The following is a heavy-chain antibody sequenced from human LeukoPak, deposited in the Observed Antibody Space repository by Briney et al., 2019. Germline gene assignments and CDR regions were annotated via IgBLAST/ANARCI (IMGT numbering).Heavy chain of an antibody. CDR3: AREDSSSSVIAFDI. CDR2: ISYDGSNK. Sequence: GGSLRLSCAASGFIFSSYAMHWVRQAPGKGLEWVAVISYDGSNKYYADSVKGRFTISRDNSKNTLYLQMNSLRAEDTAVYYCAREDSSSSVIAFDIWGQGTMVTVSS. CDR1: GFIFSSYA. J-gene: IGHJ3*02. V-gene: IGHV3-30*04. D-gene: IGHD6-13*01.